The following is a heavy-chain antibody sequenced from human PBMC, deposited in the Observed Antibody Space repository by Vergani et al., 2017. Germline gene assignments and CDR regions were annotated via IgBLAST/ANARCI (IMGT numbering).Heavy chain of an antibody. V-gene: IGHV3-33*01. J-gene: IGHJ5*02. D-gene: IGHD1-14*01. CDR1: GFTFNQYG. CDR3: AGDLRLLYNRFDP. CDR2: TWYDGNNK. Sequence: QVQLVESGGGVVQTGRSLRLFCAASGFTFNQYGMHWVRQAPGKGLEWVAVTWYDGNNKQYADSVNGRFTISKDNSKSTMYLQMNRLRDEDTGVYYCAGDLRLLYNRFDPWGQGTLVTVSS.